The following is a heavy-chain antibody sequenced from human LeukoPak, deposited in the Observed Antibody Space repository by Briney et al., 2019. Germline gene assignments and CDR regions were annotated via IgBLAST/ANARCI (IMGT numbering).Heavy chain of an antibody. CDR3: ARSGYSNGWSHYFDY. CDR1: GGSISSTSYY. J-gene: IGHJ4*02. V-gene: IGHV4-39*01. CDR2: IYYSGRT. D-gene: IGHD6-19*01. Sequence: PSETLSLTCTVSGGSISSTSYYWDWIRQPPGKGLEWIGSIYYSGRTYYNPSLKSRVTISVDTSKNQFSLKLSSVTAADTAVYYCARSGYSNGWSHYFDYWGQGTLVTVSS.